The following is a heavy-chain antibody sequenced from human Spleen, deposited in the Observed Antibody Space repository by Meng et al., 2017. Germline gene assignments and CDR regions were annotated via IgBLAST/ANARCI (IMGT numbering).Heavy chain of an antibody. CDR1: GGAIGSGGYY. V-gene: IGHV4-31*03. CDR3: ARTLRDYGKLDY. Sequence: QVQLKVAGPGPVMPSQTLSLTCTVSGGAIGSGGYYWTWIRQHPGKGLEWIGYIYHTGSTYYNPSLKSRLYMSVDTSKNQFTLTLSSLTVADTAVYYCARTLRDYGKLDYWGQGTLVTVSS. CDR2: IYHTGST. J-gene: IGHJ4*02. D-gene: IGHD4-17*01.